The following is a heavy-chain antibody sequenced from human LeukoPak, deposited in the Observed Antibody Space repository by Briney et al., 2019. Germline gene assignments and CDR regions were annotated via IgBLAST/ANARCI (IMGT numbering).Heavy chain of an antibody. D-gene: IGHD4-17*01. CDR2: IGITGGT. CDR3: AKEKYGDYPCV. J-gene: IGHJ4*02. V-gene: IGHV3-23*01. Sequence: PGGSLRLSCAASGFIFSSYGMSWVRQAPGKGLEWLSSIGITGGTYYADSVKGRLTISRDSSKNTLYLQMSGLRADDTAIYYCAKEKYGDYPCVWGQGTLVTVSS. CDR1: GFIFSSYG.